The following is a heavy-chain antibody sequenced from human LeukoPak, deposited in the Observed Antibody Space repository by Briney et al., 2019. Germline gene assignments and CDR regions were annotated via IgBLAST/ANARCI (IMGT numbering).Heavy chain of an antibody. J-gene: IGHJ5*02. CDR3: AKSYSSGWFMGDNWFDP. D-gene: IGHD6-19*01. V-gene: IGHV3-23*01. CDR1: GFTFGSYA. CDR2: ISGSGGST. Sequence: GGSLRLSRAASGFTFGSYAMSWVRQAPGKGLEWVSAISGSGGSTYYADSVKGRFTISRDNSKNTLYLQMNSLRAEDTAVYYCAKSYSSGWFMGDNWFDPWGQGTLVTVSS.